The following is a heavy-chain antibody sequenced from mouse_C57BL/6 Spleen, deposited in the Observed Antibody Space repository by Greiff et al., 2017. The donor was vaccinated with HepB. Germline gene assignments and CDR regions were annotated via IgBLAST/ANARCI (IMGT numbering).Heavy chain of an antibody. CDR2: ISDGGSYT. V-gene: IGHV5-4*03. CDR3: ARGLRYWYFDV. J-gene: IGHJ1*03. Sequence: EVMLVESGGGLVKPGGSLKLSCAASGFTFSSYAMSWVRQTPEKRLEWVATISDGGSYTYYPDNVKGRFTISRDNAKNNLYLQMSHLKSEDTAMYYCARGLRYWYFDVWGTGTTVTVSS. CDR1: GFTFSSYA.